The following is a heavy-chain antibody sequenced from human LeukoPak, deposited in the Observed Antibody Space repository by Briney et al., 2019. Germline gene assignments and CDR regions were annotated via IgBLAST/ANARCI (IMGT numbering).Heavy chain of an antibody. CDR1: GGSISSYY. J-gene: IGHJ6*03. V-gene: IGHV4-59*08. CDR3: ARAGLYSYYYYYMDV. CDR2: IYYSGST. Sequence: SETLSLTCTVSGGSISSYYWSWIRQPPGKGLEWIGYIYYSGSTNYNPSLKSRVTISVDTSKNQFSLKLSSVTAADTAVYYCARAGLYSYYYYYMDVWGKGTTVTVSS. D-gene: IGHD2-15*01.